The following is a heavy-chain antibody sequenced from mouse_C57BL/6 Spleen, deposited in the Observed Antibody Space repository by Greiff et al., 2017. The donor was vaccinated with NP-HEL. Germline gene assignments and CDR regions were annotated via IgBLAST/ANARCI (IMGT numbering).Heavy chain of an antibody. CDR1: GFTFSDYG. CDR3: ARRGDYDGAMDY. J-gene: IGHJ4*01. CDR2: ISNLAYSI. V-gene: IGHV5-15*01. D-gene: IGHD2-4*01. Sequence: EVNVVESGGGLVQPGGSLKLSCAASGFTFSDYGMAWVRQAPRKGPEWVAFISNLAYSIYYADTVTGRFTISRENAKNTLYLEMSSLRSEDTAMYYCARRGDYDGAMDYWGQGTSVTVSS.